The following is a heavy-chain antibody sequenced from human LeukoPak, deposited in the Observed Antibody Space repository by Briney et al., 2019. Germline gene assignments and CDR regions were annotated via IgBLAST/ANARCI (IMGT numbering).Heavy chain of an antibody. CDR3: ARARGRGGDYVSY. CDR2: MNPNSGNT. J-gene: IGHJ4*02. CDR1: GYTCTSYD. D-gene: IGHD4-17*01. V-gene: IGHV1-8*01. Sequence: GASVTVSCKASGYTCTSYDINWVRQATGQGLEWMGWMNPNSGNTGYAQKFQGRVTMTRNTSISTAYMELSSLRSEDTAVYYCARARGRGGDYVSYWGQGTLVTVSS.